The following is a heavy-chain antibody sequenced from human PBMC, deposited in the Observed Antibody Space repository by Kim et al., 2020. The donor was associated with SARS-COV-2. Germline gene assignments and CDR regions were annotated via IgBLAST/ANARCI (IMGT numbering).Heavy chain of an antibody. V-gene: IGHV3-9*01. J-gene: IGHJ4*02. CDR3: AKEGPNYGDPFDY. D-gene: IGHD4-17*01. Sequence: YADAVKGRFTISRDNAKNPLYLQMNSLRAEDTALYYCAKEGPNYGDPFDYWGQGTLVTVSS.